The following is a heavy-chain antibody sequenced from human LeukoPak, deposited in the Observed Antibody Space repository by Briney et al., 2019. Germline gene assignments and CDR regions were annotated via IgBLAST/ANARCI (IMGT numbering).Heavy chain of an antibody. CDR1: GSSINNYS. V-gene: IGHV4-59*01. D-gene: IGHD6-13*01. Sequence: SETLSLTCSVSGSSINNYSWSWIRQSPGRGLEWIGFTYDSGSTNYNPSLRSRVTISVDMSKNQFSLKLSSVTAADTAVYYCAREGVGIAAAGRLYWGQGTLVTVSS. CDR2: TYDSGST. CDR3: AREGVGIAAAGRLY. J-gene: IGHJ4*02.